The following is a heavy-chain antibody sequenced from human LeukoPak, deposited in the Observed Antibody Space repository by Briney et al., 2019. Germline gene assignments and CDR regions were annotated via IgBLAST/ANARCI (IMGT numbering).Heavy chain of an antibody. CDR2: ISDSGGST. CDR1: GITLNNYG. J-gene: IGHJ4*02. V-gene: IGHV3-23*01. Sequence: GGSLRLSCAVSGITLNNYGMTWVRQAPGKGLEWVAGISDSGGSTKYADSVKGRFTISRDNPKNTLYLQMNSLRAEDTAVYFCAKRGVVIRVILVGFHKEAYYFESWGPGALVTVSS. CDR3: AKRGVVIRVILVGFHKEAYYFES. D-gene: IGHD3/OR15-3a*01.